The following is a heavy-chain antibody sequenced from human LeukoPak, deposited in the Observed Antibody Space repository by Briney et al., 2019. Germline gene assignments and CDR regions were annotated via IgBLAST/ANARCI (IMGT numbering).Heavy chain of an antibody. V-gene: IGHV3-48*01. D-gene: IGHD1-26*01. CDR3: ASWGEGALDN. J-gene: IGHJ4*02. CDR1: GFTFSSYS. Sequence: GGSLRLSCAASGFTFSSYSMNWVRQAPGKGLEWVSYISSSSSTIYYADSVKGRFTISRDNAKKSLYLQMNSLRVEDTGVYYCASWGEGALDNWGQGTLVTVSS. CDR2: ISSSSSTI.